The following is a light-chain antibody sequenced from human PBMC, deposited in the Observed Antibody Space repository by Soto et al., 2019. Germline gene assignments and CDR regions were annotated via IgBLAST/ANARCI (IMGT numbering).Light chain of an antibody. CDR2: DVT. CDR1: SSDVGGYDF. Sequence: QSALAQPRSVSGSPGQSVTLSCTGTSSDVGGYDFVSWYQQYPGKAPKLIIYDVTKRTSGVPGRFSGSKSGNSASLTIYGLQAEDEADYYCSSYAGSYILAVFGGGTKVTVL. CDR3: SSYAGSYILAV. J-gene: IGLJ3*02. V-gene: IGLV2-11*01.